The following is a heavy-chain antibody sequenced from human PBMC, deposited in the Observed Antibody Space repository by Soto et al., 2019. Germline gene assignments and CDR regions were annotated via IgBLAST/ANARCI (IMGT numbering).Heavy chain of an antibody. V-gene: IGHV3-33*01. Sequence: QVQLVESGGGVVQPGRSLRLSCAASGFTFSSYGMHWVRQAPGKGLEWVAVIWYDGSNKYYADSVKGRFTISRDNSKNTLSLQMNSLKAEDTAVYYCARGPYYYDSSDAFDIWGQGTMVTVSS. CDR3: ARGPYYYDSSDAFDI. J-gene: IGHJ3*02. D-gene: IGHD3-22*01. CDR2: IWYDGSNK. CDR1: GFTFSSYG.